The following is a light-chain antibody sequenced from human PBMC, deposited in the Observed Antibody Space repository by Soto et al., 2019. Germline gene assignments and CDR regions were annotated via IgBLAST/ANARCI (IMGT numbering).Light chain of an antibody. J-gene: IGLJ2*01. CDR2: EFT. V-gene: IGLV2-23*02. CDR3: CSHAGRGTVL. CDR1: SSDIGRYDL. Sequence: QSALAQPASVSGSPGQSITISCTGTSSDIGRYDLVAWYQQHPGEAPKLVIYEFTKRPSGISDRFSASKSGNTASLTISGLQAEDEATYFCCSHAGRGTVLFGGGTKLTVL.